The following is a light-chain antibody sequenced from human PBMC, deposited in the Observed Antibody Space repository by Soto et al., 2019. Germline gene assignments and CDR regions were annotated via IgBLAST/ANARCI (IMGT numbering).Light chain of an antibody. CDR2: GAS. J-gene: IGKJ5*01. V-gene: IGKV3-11*01. CDR3: QQRRNWPVT. Sequence: EIVLTQSPATLSSSPGERATLSCRASQSVSRSLAWYQQKPGQAPRLLIYGASNRAGGIPARFSGSGSGTDFTITISSLEPEDVAVYYCQQRRNWPVTFGQGTRLEMK. CDR1: QSVSRS.